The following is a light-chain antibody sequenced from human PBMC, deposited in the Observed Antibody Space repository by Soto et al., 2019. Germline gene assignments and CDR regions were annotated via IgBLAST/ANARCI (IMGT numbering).Light chain of an antibody. V-gene: IGKV3-20*01. CDR3: QQYGSSPGLFT. CDR2: GAS. Sequence: EIVLTQSPGTLSLSPGERAPLSSRASQSVSSSYLAWYQQKPGQAPRLLIYGASSRATGIPDRFSGSGSGTDFTLTISRLEPEDFAVYYCQQYGSSPGLFTFGPGTKVDIK. J-gene: IGKJ3*01. CDR1: QSVSSSY.